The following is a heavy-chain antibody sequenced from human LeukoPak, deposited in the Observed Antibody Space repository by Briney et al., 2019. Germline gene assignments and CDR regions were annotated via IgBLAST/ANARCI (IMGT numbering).Heavy chain of an antibody. CDR1: GGSISSGSYY. CDR3: ARSFSRGLLRWFDP. Sequence: SETLSLTCTVSGGSISSGSYYWSWIRQPAGKGLEWIGRIYTSGITNYNPSLKSRVTISVDTSKNQFSLKLSSVTAADTAVYYCARSFSRGLLRWFDPWGQGTLVTVSS. J-gene: IGHJ5*02. CDR2: IYTSGIT. V-gene: IGHV4-61*02. D-gene: IGHD2-15*01.